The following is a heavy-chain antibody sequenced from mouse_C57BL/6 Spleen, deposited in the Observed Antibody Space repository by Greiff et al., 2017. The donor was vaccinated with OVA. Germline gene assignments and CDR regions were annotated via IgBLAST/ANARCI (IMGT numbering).Heavy chain of an antibody. CDR3: ARGTITTVVVYYAMDY. Sequence: QVQLQQSGAELVKPGASVKMSCKASGYTFTSYWITWVKQRPGQGLEWIGDIYPGSGSTNYNEKFKSKATLTVDTSSSTAYMQLSSLTSEDSAVYYCARGTITTVVVYYAMDYWGQGTSVTVSS. CDR2: IYPGSGST. J-gene: IGHJ4*01. CDR1: GYTFTSYW. V-gene: IGHV1-55*01. D-gene: IGHD1-1*01.